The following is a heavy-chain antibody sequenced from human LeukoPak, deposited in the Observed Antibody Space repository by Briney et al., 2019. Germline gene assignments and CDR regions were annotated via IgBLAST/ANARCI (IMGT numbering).Heavy chain of an antibody. V-gene: IGHV4-4*02. D-gene: IGHD5-12*01. J-gene: IGHJ5*02. CDR2: IYHSGST. Sequence: SETLSLTCAVSGGSISSSNWWSWVRQPPGKGLEWIGEIYHSGSTNYNPSLKSRVTISVDKSKNQFSLKLSSVTAADTAVYYCARDVATAYNWFDPWGQGTLVTVSS. CDR3: ARDVATAYNWFDP. CDR1: GGSISSSNW.